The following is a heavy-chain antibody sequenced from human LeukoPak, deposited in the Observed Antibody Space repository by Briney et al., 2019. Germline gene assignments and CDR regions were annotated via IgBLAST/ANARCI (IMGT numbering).Heavy chain of an antibody. CDR2: ISAYNGNT. V-gene: IGHV1-18*01. Sequence: ASVKVSCKASGYTFTSYGISSVRQAPGQGLEWMGWISAYNGNTNYAQKLQGRVTMTTDTSTSTAYMELRSLRSDDTAVYYCARDALFLGYCSSTSCYSWFDPWGQGTLVTVSS. D-gene: IGHD2-2*01. J-gene: IGHJ5*02. CDR1: GYTFTSYG. CDR3: ARDALFLGYCSSTSCYSWFDP.